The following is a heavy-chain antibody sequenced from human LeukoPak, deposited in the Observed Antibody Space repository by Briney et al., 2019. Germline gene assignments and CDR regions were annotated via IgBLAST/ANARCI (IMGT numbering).Heavy chain of an antibody. D-gene: IGHD2-8*01. V-gene: IGHV3-23*01. Sequence: GGSLRLSCAASGFTFSSYAMSWVRQAPGKGLEWVSVISGSSLSAYYADSVKGRVTISRDNSKNTLYLQMNSLRVEDTAVYYCAKDPCTDGVCYTSSYYGMDVWGLGTTVTVSS. CDR1: GFTFSSYA. CDR3: AKDPCTDGVCYTSSYYGMDV. J-gene: IGHJ6*02. CDR2: ISGSSLSA.